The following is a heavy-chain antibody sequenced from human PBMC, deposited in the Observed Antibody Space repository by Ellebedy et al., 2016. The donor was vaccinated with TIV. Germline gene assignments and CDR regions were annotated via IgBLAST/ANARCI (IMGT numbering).Heavy chain of an antibody. D-gene: IGHD3-3*01. CDR1: GGSFSGYY. J-gene: IGHJ6*02. Sequence: SETLSLTCAVYGGSFSGYYWSWIRQPPGKGLEWIGYIYYSGSTNYNPSLKSRVTISVDTSKNQFSLKLSSVTAADTAVYYCARVVLDGRYYYYGMDVWGQGTTVTVSS. CDR2: IYYSGST. V-gene: IGHV4-59*01. CDR3: ARVVLDGRYYYYGMDV.